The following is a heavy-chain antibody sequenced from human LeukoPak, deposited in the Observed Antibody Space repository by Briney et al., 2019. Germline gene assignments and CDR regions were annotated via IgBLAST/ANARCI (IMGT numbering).Heavy chain of an antibody. V-gene: IGHV4-34*01. CDR3: ARGKGLGGYYYYYYMDV. J-gene: IGHJ6*03. Sequence: SETLSLTCAVYGASFSGYYWSWIRQPPGKGLEWIGEINHSGSTNYNPSLKSRVTISVDTSKNQFSLKLSSVTAADTAVYCCARGKGLGGYYYYYYMDVWGKGTTVTVSS. D-gene: IGHD5-12*01. CDR1: GASFSGYY. CDR2: INHSGST.